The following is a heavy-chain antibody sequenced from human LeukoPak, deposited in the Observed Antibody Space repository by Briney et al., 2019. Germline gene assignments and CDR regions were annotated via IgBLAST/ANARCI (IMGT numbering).Heavy chain of an antibody. Sequence: GGSLRLSCAASGFTFSSYAMSWVRQAPGKGLEWVSAISGSGGSTYYAASVKGRFTISRDNSKNTLYLQMNSLRAEDTAVYYCAKQVQRYYYDSSGWFDPWGQGTLVTVSS. D-gene: IGHD3-22*01. CDR2: ISGSGGST. V-gene: IGHV3-23*01. CDR3: AKQVQRYYYDSSGWFDP. CDR1: GFTFSSYA. J-gene: IGHJ5*02.